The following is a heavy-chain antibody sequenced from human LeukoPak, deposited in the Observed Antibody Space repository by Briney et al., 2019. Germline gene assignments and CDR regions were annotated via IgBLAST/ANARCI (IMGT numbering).Heavy chain of an antibody. J-gene: IGHJ4*02. D-gene: IGHD3-9*01. CDR1: GFTFSSYE. CDR2: ISSSGSTI. CDR3: AKDRRRDDVLAGSFSD. V-gene: IGHV3-48*03. Sequence: GGSLRLSCAASGFTFSSYEMNWVRQAPGKGLEWVSYISSSGSTIYYADSVKGRFTISRDNAKNSLYLQMNSLRAEDTAVYNCAKDRRRDDVLAGSFSDWGQGTLVTVSS.